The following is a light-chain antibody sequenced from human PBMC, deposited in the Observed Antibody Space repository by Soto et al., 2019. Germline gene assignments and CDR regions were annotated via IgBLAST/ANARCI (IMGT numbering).Light chain of an antibody. J-gene: IGKJ2*01. CDR1: QSVSSN. CDR2: GAS. CDR3: QRDNCGSYT. V-gene: IGKV3-15*01. Sequence: EIVLTQSPATLSVSPGERATLSCLASQSVSSNLAWYKQKPGQAPRLLIYGASTRATDLPGRFSGSGSGTEFTLTISSLQSEDFAVYYCQRDNCGSYTFGGRTKLEIK.